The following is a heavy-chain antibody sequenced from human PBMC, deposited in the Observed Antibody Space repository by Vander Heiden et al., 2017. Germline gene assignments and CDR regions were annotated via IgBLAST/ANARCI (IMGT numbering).Heavy chain of an antibody. CDR1: GFTFTGPH. CDR2: IDPYSGDA. Sequence: QVQAVQSGAEVKKPGASVKVACKPPGFTFTGPHMTWVRHAPGQGPEWMGRIDPYSGDANYAKEFKGRFTMTLDTSITTGYMELKRLTSDDTAVYYCAVNYCGGGSCHSFYAMGVWGHGTTVTGSS. J-gene: IGHJ6*02. CDR3: AVNYCGGGSCHSFYAMGV. V-gene: IGHV1-2*06. D-gene: IGHD2-15*01.